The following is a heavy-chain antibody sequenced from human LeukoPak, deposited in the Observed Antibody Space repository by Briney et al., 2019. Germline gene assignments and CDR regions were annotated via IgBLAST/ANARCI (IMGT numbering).Heavy chain of an antibody. Sequence: SVKVSCEASGGTFSSYVISWVRQAPGQGLEWMGRIIPILNIANYAQKFQGRVTIIADKSTSTAYMELSSLRSEDTAVYYCARNYYGSGSYFSYWGQGTLVTVSS. CDR3: ARNYYGSGSYFSY. CDR1: GGTFSSYV. D-gene: IGHD3-10*01. CDR2: IIPILNIA. J-gene: IGHJ4*02. V-gene: IGHV1-69*04.